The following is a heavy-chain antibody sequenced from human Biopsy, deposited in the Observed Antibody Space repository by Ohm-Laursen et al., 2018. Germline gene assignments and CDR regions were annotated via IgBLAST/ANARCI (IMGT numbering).Heavy chain of an antibody. Sequence: TLSLTCTVSGGSISNNNYYWGWIRQPPGKGLEWIGSIFYRGSTHYKPSLKSRVNISVDTSKNPFSLKLNSVAAADTAVYYCARDYDTSGYYYVSWGQGTLVTVSS. V-gene: IGHV4-39*01. J-gene: IGHJ5*02. D-gene: IGHD3-22*01. CDR3: ARDYDTSGYYYVS. CDR1: GGSISNNNYY. CDR2: IFYRGST.